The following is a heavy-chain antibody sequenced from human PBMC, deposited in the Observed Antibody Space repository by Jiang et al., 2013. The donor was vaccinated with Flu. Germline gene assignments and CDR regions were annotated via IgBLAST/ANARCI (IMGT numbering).Heavy chain of an antibody. Sequence: PGGSLRLSCAASGFTFSSYSMNWVRQAPGKGLEWVSSISSSSSYIYYADSVKGRFTISRDNAKNSLYLQMNSLRAEDTAVYYCAREYAGIAAAGPGMDVWGQGTTVTVSS. J-gene: IGHJ6*02. V-gene: IGHV3-21*01. CDR3: AREYAGIAAAGPGMDV. D-gene: IGHD6-13*01. CDR2: ISSSSSYI. CDR1: GFTFSSYS.